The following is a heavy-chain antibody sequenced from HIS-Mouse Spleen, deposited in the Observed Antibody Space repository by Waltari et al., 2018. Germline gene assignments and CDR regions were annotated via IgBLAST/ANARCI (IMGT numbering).Heavy chain of an antibody. CDR1: GGSISSSSYY. Sequence: QLQLQESGPGLVKPSETLSLTCTVSGGSISSSSYYWGWIRQPPGKGREWIGSIYYSGSTYYTPSLKSRVTISVDPSKNQFSLKLSSVTAADTAVYYCAREIPYSSSWYDWYFDLWGRGTLVTVSS. CDR3: AREIPYSSSWYDWYFDL. CDR2: IYYSGST. V-gene: IGHV4-39*07. J-gene: IGHJ2*01. D-gene: IGHD6-13*01.